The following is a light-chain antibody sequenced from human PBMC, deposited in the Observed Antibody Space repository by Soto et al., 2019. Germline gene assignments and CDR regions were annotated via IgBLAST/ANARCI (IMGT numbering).Light chain of an antibody. V-gene: IGKV3-11*01. CDR1: QSVGTF. Sequence: EVVLTQSPATLSVSPGERATLSCRASQSVGTFFAWYQQKPGQAPRLLIYDASNRATGIPARFSGSGSGTDFTLTISDVQPEDFAVYYCHQRQSWPRTFGQGTKVDIK. CDR2: DAS. J-gene: IGKJ1*01. CDR3: HQRQSWPRT.